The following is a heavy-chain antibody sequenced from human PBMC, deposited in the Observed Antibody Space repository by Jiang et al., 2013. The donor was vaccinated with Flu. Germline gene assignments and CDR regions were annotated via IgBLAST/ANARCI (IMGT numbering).Heavy chain of an antibody. V-gene: IGHV4-39*07. J-gene: IGHJ4*02. CDR3: ARAEKYSGFELPYFVY. CDR2: IYFSGGT. Sequence: KPSETLSLTCTVSGGSITSDDYYWVWIRQPPGKGLEWIGSIYFSGGTYYNPSLKSRVTLLVDTSKNHFSLKLRFVTAADTAVYYCARAEKYSGFELPYFVYWGQGILVTVSS. D-gene: IGHD5-12*01. CDR1: GGSITSDDYY.